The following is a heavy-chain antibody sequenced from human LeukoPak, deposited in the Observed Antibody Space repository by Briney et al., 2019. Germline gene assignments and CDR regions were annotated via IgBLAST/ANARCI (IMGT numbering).Heavy chain of an antibody. J-gene: IGHJ6*02. D-gene: IGHD2-2*02. CDR3: ARAYPYYYYGMDV. CDR1: GFTFSSYS. Sequence: PGGSLRLSCAASGFTFSSYSMNWVRQAPGKGLEWFSSISSNTKYIYYADSVKGRFTISRDNAKNSLYLQMNSLRAEDTAVYYCARAYPYYYYGMDVWGQGTTVTVSS. V-gene: IGHV3-21*01. CDR2: ISSNTKYI.